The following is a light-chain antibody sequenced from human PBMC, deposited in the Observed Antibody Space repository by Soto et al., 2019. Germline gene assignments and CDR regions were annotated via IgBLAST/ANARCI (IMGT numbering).Light chain of an antibody. CDR3: QQYNKWPLT. CDR1: QSVYSN. V-gene: IGKV3-15*01. Sequence: EIVMTQSPATLSVPPGERATLSCRASQSVYSNLAWYQQKPGQAPRLLIYGASTRATGIPARFSGSGSGTEFTITISSLQPEDFAVYHCQQYNKWPLTFGGGNKVEIQ. CDR2: GAS. J-gene: IGKJ4*01.